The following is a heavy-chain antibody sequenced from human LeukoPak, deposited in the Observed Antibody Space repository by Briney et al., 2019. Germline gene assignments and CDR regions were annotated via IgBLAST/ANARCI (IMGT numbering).Heavy chain of an antibody. Sequence: GASVKASCKASGYTFTSYGISWVRQAPGQGLEWMGGFDPEDGETIYAQKFQGRVTMTEDTSTDTAYMELSSLRSEDTAVYYCATSPDLQQLSPNWFDPWGQGTLVTVSP. CDR3: ATSPDLQQLSPNWFDP. CDR2: FDPEDGET. CDR1: GYTFTSYG. V-gene: IGHV1-24*01. J-gene: IGHJ5*02. D-gene: IGHD6-13*01.